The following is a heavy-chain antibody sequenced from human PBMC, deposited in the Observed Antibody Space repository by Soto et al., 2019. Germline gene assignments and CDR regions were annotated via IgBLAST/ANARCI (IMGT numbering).Heavy chain of an antibody. V-gene: IGHV1-24*01. D-gene: IGHD5-12*01. CDR1: GYTLTELS. CDR3: ATAVSFSGDGRVDY. CDR2: FDPEDGET. Sequence: GASVKVSCKVSGYTLTELSMHWVRQAPGKGLEWMGGFDPEDGETIYAQKFQGRVTMTEDTSTDTAYMELSSLRSEDTAVYYCATAVSFSGDGRVDYWGQGTLVTVSS. J-gene: IGHJ4*02.